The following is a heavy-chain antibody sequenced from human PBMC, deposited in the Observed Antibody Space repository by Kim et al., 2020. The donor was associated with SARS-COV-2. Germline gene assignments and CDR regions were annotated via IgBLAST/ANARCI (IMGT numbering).Heavy chain of an antibody. CDR3: ARGTMVRGVILIY. J-gene: IGHJ4*01. D-gene: IGHD3-10*01. V-gene: IGHV4-34*01. CDR1: GESFSGYY. Sequence: SETLSLTCAVYGESFSGYYWSWIRQPPGKGLEWIGEINHSGSANYNPSLKSRVTLSVDTSKNQFSLKLTSVTAADSAVYYCARGTMVRGVILIYWGQGSRGTVSS. CDR2: INHSGSA.